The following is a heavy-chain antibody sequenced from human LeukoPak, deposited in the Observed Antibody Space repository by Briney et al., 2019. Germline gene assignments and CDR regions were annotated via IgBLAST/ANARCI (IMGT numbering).Heavy chain of an antibody. J-gene: IGHJ4*02. D-gene: IGHD6-13*01. CDR1: GGTFSSYA. Sequence: SVKVSCKASGGTFSSYAISWVRQAPGQGLEWMGGIIPIFGTANYAQKFQGRVTITADKSTSTAYMELSSLRSEDTAVYYCVRANVAAAYVPPNFDYWGQGTLVTVSS. V-gene: IGHV1-69*06. CDR2: IIPIFGTA. CDR3: VRANVAAAYVPPNFDY.